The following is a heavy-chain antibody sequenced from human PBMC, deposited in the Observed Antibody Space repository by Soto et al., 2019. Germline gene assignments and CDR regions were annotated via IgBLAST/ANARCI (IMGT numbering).Heavy chain of an antibody. CDR2: ITSDGDST. CDR1: GFTFSKYA. Sequence: GSLRLSCSVSGFTFSKYAIHWVRQAPGKGLEYVSGITSDGDSTWHADSVKDRFTISRDNSKNTLFLQMSSLRVEDTAIYFCVKGNQLLRYYFEFWGPGTLVTVSS. V-gene: IGHV3-64D*06. D-gene: IGHD2-15*01. J-gene: IGHJ4*01. CDR3: VKGNQLLRYYFEF.